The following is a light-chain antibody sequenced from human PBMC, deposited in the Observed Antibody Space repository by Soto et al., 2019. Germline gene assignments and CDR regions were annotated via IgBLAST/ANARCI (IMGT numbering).Light chain of an antibody. CDR2: EGS. Sequence: QSALTQPASVSGSPGQSITIYCTGTSSDVGSYNLVSWYQQHPGKAPKLMIYEGSKRPSGVSNRFSGSKSGNTASLTISGLQAEDEADYYCCSYAGSRTYVFGTGTKLTVL. V-gene: IGLV2-23*01. CDR1: SSDVGSYNL. CDR3: CSYAGSRTYV. J-gene: IGLJ1*01.